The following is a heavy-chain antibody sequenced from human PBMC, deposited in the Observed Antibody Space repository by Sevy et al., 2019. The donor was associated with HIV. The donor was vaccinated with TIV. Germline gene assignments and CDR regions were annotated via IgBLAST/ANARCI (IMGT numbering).Heavy chain of an antibody. V-gene: IGHV3-48*03. CDR1: GFTFRSYE. CDR2: IYASGSPI. J-gene: IGHJ6*02. CDR3: ARKVAYYYYYGMDV. Sequence: GGSLRLSCEGSGFTFRSYEMNWVRQAPGKGLEWISYIYASGSPIYYSDSVRGRFTISRDDAKNSLYLQMDDLRVDDTATYYCARKVAYYYYYGMDVWGQRTTVTVSS.